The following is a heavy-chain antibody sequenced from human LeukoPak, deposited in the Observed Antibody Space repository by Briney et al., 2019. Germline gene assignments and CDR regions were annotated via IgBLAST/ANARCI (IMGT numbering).Heavy chain of an antibody. CDR2: IYTSGST. CDR3: ARTPSYYYDSSGYYLAWRTDYYYYYMDV. D-gene: IGHD3-22*01. CDR1: GGSISSYY. V-gene: IGHV4-4*07. Sequence: PSETLSLTCTVSGGSISSYYWSWIRQPAGKGLEWIGRIYTSGSTNYNPSLKSRVTMSVDTSKNQFSLKLSSVTAADTSVYYCARTPSYYYDSSGYYLAWRTDYYYYYMDVWGKGTTVTVSS. J-gene: IGHJ6*03.